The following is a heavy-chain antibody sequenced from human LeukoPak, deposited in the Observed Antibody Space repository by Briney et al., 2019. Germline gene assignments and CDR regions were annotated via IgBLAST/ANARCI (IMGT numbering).Heavy chain of an antibody. D-gene: IGHD3-16*02. CDR2: ISSSSSYI. Sequence: GGSLRLSCAASGFTFNSYSMNWVRQAPGKGLEWVSSISSSSSYIYYADSVKGRFTISRDNAKNSLYLQMNSLRAEDTAVYYCAGALRLGELSSLDYWGQGTLVTLSS. J-gene: IGHJ4*02. V-gene: IGHV3-21*01. CDR3: AGALRLGELSSLDY. CDR1: GFTFNSYS.